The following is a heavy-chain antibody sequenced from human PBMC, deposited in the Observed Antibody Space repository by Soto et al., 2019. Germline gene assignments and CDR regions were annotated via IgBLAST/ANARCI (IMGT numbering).Heavy chain of an antibody. V-gene: IGHV1-2*02. Sequence: QVQLVQSGAEVKEPGDSVRVSCEASGYTFTAYYIHWVRQAPVQGLEWMGWINPKFGDTTYAQDFQGRLTLTRDMSISTVYMDLSRLTSDDTAIYYCARNMDYYYGPGSGNGHGVWGQGTTVNVFS. J-gene: IGHJ6*02. CDR2: INPKFGDT. D-gene: IGHD3-10*01. CDR1: GYTFTAYY. CDR3: ARNMDYYYGPGSGNGHGV.